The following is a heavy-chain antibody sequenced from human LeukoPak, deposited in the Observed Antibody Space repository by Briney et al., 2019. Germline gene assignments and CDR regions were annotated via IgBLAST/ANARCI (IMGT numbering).Heavy chain of an antibody. CDR2: ISDSGDYT. CDR3: AKDTSIGKYCTNGVCSPFDY. J-gene: IGHJ4*02. Sequence: GGSLRLSCAGSGFTFSSYAMSWVRQAPRQGLEWVSVISDSGDYTSYADSVRGRFTISRDNSRNTLYLQMISLRPEGTAVYYCAKDTSIGKYCTNGVCSPFDYWGQGTLVTVSS. D-gene: IGHD2-8*01. CDR1: GFTFSSYA. V-gene: IGHV3-23*01.